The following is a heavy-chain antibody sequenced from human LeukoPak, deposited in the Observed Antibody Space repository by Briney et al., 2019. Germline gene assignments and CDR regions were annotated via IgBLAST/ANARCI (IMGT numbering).Heavy chain of an antibody. J-gene: IGHJ4*02. V-gene: IGHV4-39*07. Sequence: SETLSLTCTVSGGSISSSSYYWGWIRQPPGKGLEWIGTIYYSGSTNYNPSLKSRVTISVDTSKNQFSLKLSSVTAADTAVYYCARDLMVRGVYDYWGQGTLVTVSS. D-gene: IGHD3-10*01. CDR1: GGSISSSSYY. CDR3: ARDLMVRGVYDY. CDR2: IYYSGST.